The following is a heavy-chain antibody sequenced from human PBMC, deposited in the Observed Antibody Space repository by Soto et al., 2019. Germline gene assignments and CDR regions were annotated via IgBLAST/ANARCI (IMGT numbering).Heavy chain of an antibody. CDR3: TTEVRYFDWLLFDY. D-gene: IGHD3-9*01. CDR1: VFTFSNAC. V-gene: IGHV3-15*01. CDR2: IKSKTDGGTT. J-gene: IGHJ4*02. Sequence: PGGSLRLSCAASVFTFSNACMSGVRQAPGKGLEWVGRIKSKTDGGTTDYAAPVKGRFTISRDDSKNTLYLQMNSLKTEDTAVYYCTTEVRYFDWLLFDYWGQGT.